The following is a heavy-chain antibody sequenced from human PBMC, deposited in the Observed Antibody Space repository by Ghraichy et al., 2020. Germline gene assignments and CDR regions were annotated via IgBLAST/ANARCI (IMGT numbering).Heavy chain of an antibody. CDR2: INHSGST. J-gene: IGHJ4*02. CDR1: GGSFSGYY. CDR3: ALGGGGKRSFDY. V-gene: IGHV4-34*01. D-gene: IGHD4-23*01. Sequence: SETLSLTCAVYGGSFSGYYWSWIRQPPGKGLEWIGEINHSGSTNYNPSLKSRVTISVDTSKNQFSLKLSSVTAADTAVYYCALGGGGKRSFDYWGQGTLVTVSS.